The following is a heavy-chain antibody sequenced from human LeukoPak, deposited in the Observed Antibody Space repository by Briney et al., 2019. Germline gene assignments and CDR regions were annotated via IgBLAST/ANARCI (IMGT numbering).Heavy chain of an antibody. CDR1: GGSIRSHY. CDR3: ARGLGYCSGGSCYFFDY. J-gene: IGHJ4*02. Sequence: SETLSLTCTVSGGSIRSHYWSWIRQPAGKGLEWIGLIYSSGSTNYNPSLKSRVTMSVDTSKNQFSLNLSSVTAADTAVYYCARGLGYCSGGSCYFFDYWGQGTLVTVS. V-gene: IGHV4-4*07. D-gene: IGHD2-15*01. CDR2: IYSSGST.